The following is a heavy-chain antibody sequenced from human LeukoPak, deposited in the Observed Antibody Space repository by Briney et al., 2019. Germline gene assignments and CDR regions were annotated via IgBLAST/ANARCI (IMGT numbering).Heavy chain of an antibody. V-gene: IGHV3-74*01. CDR1: GFTFSTYW. J-gene: IGHJ4*02. CDR2: INIDGSSP. Sequence: PGGSLRLSCAASGFTFSTYWMHWVRQAPGKGLEWVSRINIDGSSPIYADSVKGRLTISRDNAKNTLYLQMNSLRAEDTAVYYCARTVTRGTFDYWGQGNLVTVSS. D-gene: IGHD1-1*01. CDR3: ARTVTRGTFDY.